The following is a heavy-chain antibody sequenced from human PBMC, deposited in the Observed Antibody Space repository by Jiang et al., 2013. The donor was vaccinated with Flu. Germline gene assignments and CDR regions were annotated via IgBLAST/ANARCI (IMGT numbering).Heavy chain of an antibody. CDR3: ARDTVVPDY. Sequence: GAEVKKPGASVKVPCKASGYIFTTYGISWVRQAPGQGLEWMGWISVHTGNTAYAQDLQGRVTMTTDTSTSTAYMELTSLRSDDSAVYYCARDTVVPDYWGQGTLVTVSS. CDR1: GYIFTTYG. CDR2: ISVHTGNT. D-gene: IGHD4-23*01. J-gene: IGHJ4*02. V-gene: IGHV1-18*01.